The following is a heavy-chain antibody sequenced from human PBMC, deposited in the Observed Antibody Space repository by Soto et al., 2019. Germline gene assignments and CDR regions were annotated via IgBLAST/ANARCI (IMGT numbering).Heavy chain of an antibody. D-gene: IGHD1-7*01. Sequence: QVQLVQSGAEVKKPGSSVKVSCKASGDTFSSYSITWVRQAPGQGLEWVGGIIPVFGSANSAQKFQGRVTITADESTNTAYMELNSLRSQDAAVYFCARDDGWNYRYYDMEVWGPGTTVTVSS. J-gene: IGHJ6*02. CDR2: IIPVFGSA. V-gene: IGHV1-69*01. CDR1: GDTFSSYS. CDR3: ARDDGWNYRYYDMEV.